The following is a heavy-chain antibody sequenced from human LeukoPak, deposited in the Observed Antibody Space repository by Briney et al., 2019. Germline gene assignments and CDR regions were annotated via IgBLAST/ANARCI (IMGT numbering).Heavy chain of an antibody. J-gene: IGHJ4*02. Sequence: GGSLRLSCAASFTLSAYAMSWVRQAPGKGLEWVSSISGTGFTTHYADSAKGRFTISKDDSKNILYLAMSSLTAADTAFYYCARDGYNWLPFDAWGQGTLVTVSP. CDR3: ARDGYNWLPFDA. V-gene: IGHV3-23*01. CDR2: ISGTGFTT. CDR1: FTLSAYA. D-gene: IGHD1-20*01.